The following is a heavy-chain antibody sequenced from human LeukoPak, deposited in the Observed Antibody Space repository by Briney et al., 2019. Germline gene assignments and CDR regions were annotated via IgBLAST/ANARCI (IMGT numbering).Heavy chain of an antibody. V-gene: IGHV1-69*13. Sequence: SVKVSCTASGGTFSSYAISWVRQAPGQGLEWMGGIIPIFGTANYAQKFQGRVTITADESTSTAYMELSSLRSEDTAVYYCARASVRFGPPYYYYYGMDVWGQGTTVTVSS. CDR3: ARASVRFGPPYYYYYGMDV. J-gene: IGHJ6*02. CDR1: GGTFSSYA. D-gene: IGHD3-10*01. CDR2: IIPIFGTA.